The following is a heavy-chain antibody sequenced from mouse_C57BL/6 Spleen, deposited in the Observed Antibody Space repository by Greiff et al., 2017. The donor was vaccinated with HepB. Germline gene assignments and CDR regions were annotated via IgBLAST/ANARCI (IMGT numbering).Heavy chain of an antibody. CDR3: TPHYYGSLWFAY. Sequence: EVKLMESGAELVRPGASVKLSCTASGFNIKDYYMHWVKQRPEQGLEWIGRIDPEDGDTEYAPKFQGKATMTADTSSNTAYLQLSSLTSEDTAVYYCTPHYYGSLWFAYWGQGTLVTVSA. CDR1: GFNIKDYY. J-gene: IGHJ3*01. CDR2: IDPEDGDT. V-gene: IGHV14-1*01. D-gene: IGHD1-1*01.